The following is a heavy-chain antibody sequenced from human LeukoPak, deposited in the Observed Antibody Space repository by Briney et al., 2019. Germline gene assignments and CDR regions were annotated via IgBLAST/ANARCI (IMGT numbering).Heavy chain of an antibody. J-gene: IGHJ4*02. CDR1: GGSMTSNNYY. V-gene: IGHV4-39*01. CDR3: WRPHCSNSVCSSFRVDF. CDR2: IHYSGST. Sequence: RPSETLSLTCTVSGGSMTSNNYYWGWIRQPPGKGLEWIGNIHYSGSTYYSPSLKNRVTISVDTSKNQFSLRLKSVTAADTAVYYCWRPHCSNSVCSSFRVDFWGQGTLVTVSS. D-gene: IGHD2-8*01.